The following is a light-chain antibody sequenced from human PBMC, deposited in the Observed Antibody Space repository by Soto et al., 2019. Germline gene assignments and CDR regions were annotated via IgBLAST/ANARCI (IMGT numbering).Light chain of an antibody. V-gene: IGKV1-27*01. CDR2: SAS. CDR1: QGIMIY. Sequence: DIQMTQSPSSLSASVGDRVTITCRASQGIMIYLAWYQQKPGQGPKLLISSASTLQSGVPSRFSGSGSGTDFTLTISSLQPEDVATYYCQTYKSAPRALTFGGGTKVEI. CDR3: QTYKSAPRALT. J-gene: IGKJ4*01.